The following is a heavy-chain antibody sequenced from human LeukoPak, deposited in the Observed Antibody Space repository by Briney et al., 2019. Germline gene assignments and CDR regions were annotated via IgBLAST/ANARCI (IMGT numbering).Heavy chain of an antibody. D-gene: IGHD3-10*01. CDR2: INHSGST. Sequence: SETLSLTCAVYGGSFSGYYWSWIRQPPRKGLEWIGEINHSGSTNYNPSLKSRVTISVDTSKNQFSLTLSSVTAADTAVYYCARGKLWRTRYYFDYWGQGTLVTVSS. J-gene: IGHJ4*02. CDR1: GGSFSGYY. CDR3: ARGKLWRTRYYFDY. V-gene: IGHV4-34*01.